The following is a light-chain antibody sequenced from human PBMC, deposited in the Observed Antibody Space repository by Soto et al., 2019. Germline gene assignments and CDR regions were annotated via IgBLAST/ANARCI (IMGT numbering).Light chain of an antibody. V-gene: IGKV3-11*01. CDR3: QQRSTWPPT. Sequence: EIVLTQSPATLSLSPGERATLSCRASQSVTNYLAWYQQGPGQAPRLLIYDAFTTATGVPARFSGSGSGTDFTLTISSPEPEDFAVYYCQQRSTWPPTFGPGTKVDIK. CDR2: DAF. J-gene: IGKJ3*01. CDR1: QSVTNY.